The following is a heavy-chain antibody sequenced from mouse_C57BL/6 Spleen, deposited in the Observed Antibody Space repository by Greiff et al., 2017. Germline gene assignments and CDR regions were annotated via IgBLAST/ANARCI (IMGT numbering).Heavy chain of an antibody. Sequence: QVQLQQPGAELVKPGASVKLSCKASGYTFTSYWMHWVKQRPGQGLEWIGMIHPTSGSTNYNEKFKSKATLTVDKSSSTAYMQLSSLTSEDSAVYYCARYGYDGYYAMDYWGQGTSVTVSS. J-gene: IGHJ4*01. CDR3: ARYGYDGYYAMDY. D-gene: IGHD2-2*01. CDR2: IHPTSGST. CDR1: GYTFTSYW. V-gene: IGHV1-64*01.